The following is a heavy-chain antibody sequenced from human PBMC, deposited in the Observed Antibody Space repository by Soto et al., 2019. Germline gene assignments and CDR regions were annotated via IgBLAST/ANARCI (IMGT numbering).Heavy chain of an antibody. CDR2: ISYDGSNK. V-gene: IGHV3-30*18. D-gene: IGHD4-4*01. CDR1: GFTFSSYG. Sequence: PGGSLRLSCAASGFTFSSYGMHWVRQAPGKGLEWVAVISYDGSNKYYADSVKGRFTISRDNSKNTLYLQMNSLRAEDTAVYYCAKSYGYSNYAGIPYYYGMDVWGQGTTVTVSS. J-gene: IGHJ6*02. CDR3: AKSYGYSNYAGIPYYYGMDV.